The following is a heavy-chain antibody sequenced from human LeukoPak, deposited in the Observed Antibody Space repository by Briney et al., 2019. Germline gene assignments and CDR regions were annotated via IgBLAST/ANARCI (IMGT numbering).Heavy chain of an antibody. V-gene: IGHV3-48*02. Sequence: GGSLRLSCAASGFSFSGYSMNWVRQAPGKGLEWVSYISSSSSTIYYADSVKGRFTISRDNANNSLYLQMNSLRDEDTAVYFCARVRPNFDNYAMDVWGQGTTVTVSS. D-gene: IGHD3-9*01. J-gene: IGHJ6*02. CDR2: ISSSSSTI. CDR3: ARVRPNFDNYAMDV. CDR1: GFSFSGYS.